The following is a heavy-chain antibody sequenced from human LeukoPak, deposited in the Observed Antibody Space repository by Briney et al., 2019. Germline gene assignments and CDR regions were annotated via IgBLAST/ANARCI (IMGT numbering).Heavy chain of an antibody. CDR3: ARGRWYYYYYMDV. CDR1: GGSFSGYY. D-gene: IGHD2-15*01. V-gene: IGHV4-34*01. J-gene: IGHJ6*03. CDR2: INHSGST. Sequence: SETLSLTCAVYGGSFSGYYWSWIRQPPGKGLEWIGEINHSGSTNYNPSLKSRVTISVDTSKNQFSLKLSSVTAADTAVYYCARGRWYYYYYMDVWGKGTTVTISS.